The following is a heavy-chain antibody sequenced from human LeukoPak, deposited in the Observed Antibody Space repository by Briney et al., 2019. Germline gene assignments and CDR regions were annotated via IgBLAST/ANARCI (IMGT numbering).Heavy chain of an antibody. D-gene: IGHD3-22*01. Sequence: GGSLRLSCAASGFTFSDYSMNWVRQAPGKGLEWVASVTSRGTYIYYADSLKGRFTISRDNAKNSLYLEINSLRAEDTAVYYCARDVGYYYDSDAFDIWGQGTMVAVSS. J-gene: IGHJ3*02. CDR2: VTSRGTYI. V-gene: IGHV3-21*01. CDR3: ARDVGYYYDSDAFDI. CDR1: GFTFSDYS.